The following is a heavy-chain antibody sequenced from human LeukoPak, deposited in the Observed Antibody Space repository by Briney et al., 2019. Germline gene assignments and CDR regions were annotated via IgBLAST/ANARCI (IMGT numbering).Heavy chain of an antibody. CDR3: ARDIRSRAAAGTGRGGSFDY. D-gene: IGHD6-13*01. J-gene: IGHJ4*02. CDR2: IIPILGIA. Sequence: ASVKVSCKASGGTFSSYAISWVRQAPGQGLEWMGRIIPILGIANYAQKFQGRVTITADKSTSTAYMELSSLRSEDTAVYYCARDIRSRAAAGTGRGGSFDYWGQGTLVTVSS. CDR1: GGTFSSYA. V-gene: IGHV1-69*04.